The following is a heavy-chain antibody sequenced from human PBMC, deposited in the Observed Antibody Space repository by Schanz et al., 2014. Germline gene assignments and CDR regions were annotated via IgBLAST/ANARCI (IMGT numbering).Heavy chain of an antibody. D-gene: IGHD6-13*01. V-gene: IGHV4-30-4*07. CDR2: IYYSGST. CDR3: ARAAGPVDY. J-gene: IGHJ4*02. CDR1: GGSISSGGYT. Sequence: QVQLQESGPGLVKPSQTLSLTCAVSGGSISSGGYTWSWIRQPPGKGLEWIGYIYYSGSTYYNPSLKGRVPISVDTSKNQSPLMLGSVTAADTAVYYCARAAGPVDYWGQGTLVTVSS.